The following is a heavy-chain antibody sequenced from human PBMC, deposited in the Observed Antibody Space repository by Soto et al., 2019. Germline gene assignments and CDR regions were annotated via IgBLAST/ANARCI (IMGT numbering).Heavy chain of an antibody. CDR1: GVTFSSYA. CDR2: IIPIFGTA. CDR3: ASRADWFSGYHYYYGMDV. J-gene: IGHJ6*02. D-gene: IGHD3-9*01. V-gene: IGHV1-69*13. Sequence: SVMVSCKASGVTFSSYAISWVRQAPGQGLEWMGGIIPIFGTANYAQKFQGRVTITADESTSTAYMELSSLRSEDTAVYYCASRADWFSGYHYYYGMDVWGQGTAVTVSS.